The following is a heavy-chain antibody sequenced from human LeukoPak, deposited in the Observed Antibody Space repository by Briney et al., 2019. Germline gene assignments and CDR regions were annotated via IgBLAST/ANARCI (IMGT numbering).Heavy chain of an antibody. D-gene: IGHD2-2*02. J-gene: IGHJ4*02. CDR1: GFSFSSYA. CDR2: LSYDGSNE. Sequence: GRSLRLSCAASGFSFSSYAMHWVRQAPGKGLEWVADLSYDGSNEHYADSVKGRFTISRDNSKNTLYLQMNSLRAEDTAVYYCASPDCSSTSCYKPGYDYWGQGTLVTVSS. V-gene: IGHV3-30*01. CDR3: ASPDCSSTSCYKPGYDY.